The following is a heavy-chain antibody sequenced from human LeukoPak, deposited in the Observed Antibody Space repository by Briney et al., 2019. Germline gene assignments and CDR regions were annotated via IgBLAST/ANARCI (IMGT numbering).Heavy chain of an antibody. CDR1: GGSISSGGYY. D-gene: IGHD1-26*01. CDR3: ARGPGVGGSYYENYFDY. CDR2: INHSGST. J-gene: IGHJ4*02. Sequence: PSQTLSLTCTVSGGSISSGGYYWSWIRQPPGKGLEWIGEINHSGSTNYNPSLKSRVTISVDTSKNQFSLKLSSVTAADTAVYYCARGPGVGGSYYENYFDYWGQGTLVTVSS. V-gene: IGHV4-30-2*01.